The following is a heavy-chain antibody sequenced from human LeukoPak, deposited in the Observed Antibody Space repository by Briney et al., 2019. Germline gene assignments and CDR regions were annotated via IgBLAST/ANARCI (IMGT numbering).Heavy chain of an antibody. CDR3: ARTGAGYYYYYMDV. D-gene: IGHD1-26*01. CDR2: IYRSGST. V-gene: IGHV4-38-2*02. CDR1: GYSISSGNY. J-gene: IGHJ6*03. Sequence: PSETLSLTCIVSGYSISSGNYWGWLRPPPGKGLEWIGTIYRSGSTYSNPSLRGRVTISVDTSKNQFSLELSSVTAADTAVYYCARTGAGYYYYYMDVWGKGTTVTVSS.